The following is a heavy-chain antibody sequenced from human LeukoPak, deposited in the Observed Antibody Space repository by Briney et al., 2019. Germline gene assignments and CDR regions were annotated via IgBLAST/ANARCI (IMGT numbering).Heavy chain of an antibody. J-gene: IGHJ4*02. CDR2: IIPIFGIA. CDR1: VGTFSSYA. V-gene: IGHV1-69*04. D-gene: IGHD6-19*01. CDR3: ARWGIAVAGTKESYYFDY. Sequence: SVKVSCKASVGTFSSYAISWVRQAPGQGLEWMGRIIPIFGIANYAQKFQGRVTITADKSTSTAYMELSSLRSEDTAVYYCARWGIAVAGTKESYYFDYWGQGTLVTVSS.